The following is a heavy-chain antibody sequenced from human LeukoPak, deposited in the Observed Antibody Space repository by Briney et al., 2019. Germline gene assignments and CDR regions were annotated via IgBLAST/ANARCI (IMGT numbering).Heavy chain of an antibody. V-gene: IGHV4-34*01. CDR2: INHSGST. CDR3: AGRGSGSYYPYWYFDL. Sequence: SEALSLTCAVCGGSFSGYYWSWIRQPPGKGLEWVGEINHSGSTNYNPSLKSRVTISVDTSKNQFSLKLSSGTAADTAVYYCAGRGSGSYYPYWYFDLWGRGTLVTVSS. D-gene: IGHD1-26*01. J-gene: IGHJ2*01. CDR1: GGSFSGYY.